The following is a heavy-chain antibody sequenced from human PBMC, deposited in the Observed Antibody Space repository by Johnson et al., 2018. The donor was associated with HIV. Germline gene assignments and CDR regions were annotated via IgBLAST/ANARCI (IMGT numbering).Heavy chain of an antibody. V-gene: IGHV3-15*01. D-gene: IGHD4-17*01. J-gene: IGHJ3*02. CDR3: TTDLRVTTSLRAFDI. CDR2: IKSKTEGGTT. CDR1: GFTVSGNY. Sequence: VQLVESGGGLVQPGGSLRLSCVASGFTVSGNYMNWVRQAPGKGLEWVGRIKSKTEGGTTDYAAPVKGRFTISRDDSKNTLYLQMNSLKTEDTAVYYCTTDLRVTTSLRAFDIWGQGTMVTVSS.